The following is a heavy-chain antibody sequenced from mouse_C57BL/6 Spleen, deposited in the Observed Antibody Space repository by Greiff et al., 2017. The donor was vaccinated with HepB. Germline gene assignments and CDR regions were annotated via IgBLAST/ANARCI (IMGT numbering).Heavy chain of an antibody. CDR3: ARDGLGRHYAMDY. Sequence: QVQLQQSGPGLVQPSQSLSITCTVSGFSLTSYGVHWVRQSPGKGLEWLGVIWSGGSTDYNAAFISRLSISKDNSKSQVFFKMNSLQADDTAIYYCARDGLGRHYAMDYWGQGTSVTVSS. CDR2: IWSGGST. J-gene: IGHJ4*01. V-gene: IGHV2-2*01. D-gene: IGHD4-1*01. CDR1: GFSLTSYG.